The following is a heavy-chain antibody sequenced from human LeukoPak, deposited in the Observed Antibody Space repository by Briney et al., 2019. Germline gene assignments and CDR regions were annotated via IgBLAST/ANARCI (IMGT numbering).Heavy chain of an antibody. V-gene: IGHV3-23*01. CDR2: ISGSGGGT. J-gene: IGHJ4*02. Sequence: PGGSLRLSCAASGFTFSSYALSWVRQAPGKGLDWVSTISGSGGGTYYGDSVKGRFTISRDNSKNTLYLQMNSLRAEDTAVYYCVTQYFDYWGQGTLVTVSS. CDR1: GFTFSSYA. CDR3: VTQYFDY. D-gene: IGHD4-11*01.